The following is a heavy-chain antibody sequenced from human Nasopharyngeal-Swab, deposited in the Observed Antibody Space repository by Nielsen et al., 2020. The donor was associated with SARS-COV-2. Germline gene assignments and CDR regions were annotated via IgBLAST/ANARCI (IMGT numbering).Heavy chain of an antibody. J-gene: IGHJ4*02. CDR3: ARLRWYVDY. V-gene: IGHV3-74*01. CDR2: INSDGSST. D-gene: IGHD4-23*01. Sequence: WIRQPPGKGLVWVSRINSDGSSTSYADSVKGRLTISRDNAKNTLYLQMNSLRAEDTAVYYCARLRWYVDYWGQGTLVTVSS.